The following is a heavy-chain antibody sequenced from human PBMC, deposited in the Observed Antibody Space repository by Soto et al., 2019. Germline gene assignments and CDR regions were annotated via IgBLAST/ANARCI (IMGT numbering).Heavy chain of an antibody. Sequence: PGGSLRLSCAASAFTLSAYDMHWVRQPNGKGLEWVSALGAADDPYYLGSVKGRFTISRENAKNSLYLQMNNLRAGGTAVYYCARAYSGRLPRRADYYYAMDVWGQGTTVTVSS. D-gene: IGHD2-15*01. CDR1: AFTLSAYD. CDR3: ARAYSGRLPRRADYYYAMDV. V-gene: IGHV3-13*05. CDR2: LGAADDP. J-gene: IGHJ6*02.